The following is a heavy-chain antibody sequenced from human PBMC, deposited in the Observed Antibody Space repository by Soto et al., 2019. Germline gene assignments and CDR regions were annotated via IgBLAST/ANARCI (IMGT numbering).Heavy chain of an antibody. CDR3: GCTIHCSGGSSPXAP. Sequence: PSETLSLTCTVSGGSISSYYWSWIRQPPGKGLEWIGYIYYSGSTNYNPSLKSRVTISVDTSKNQFSLTLTSVTAADTAVYYFGCTIHCSGGSSPXAPWGQGPSLTVS. V-gene: IGHV4-59*08. CDR1: GGSISSYY. CDR2: IYYSGST. J-gene: IGHJ5*02. D-gene: IGHD2-15*01.